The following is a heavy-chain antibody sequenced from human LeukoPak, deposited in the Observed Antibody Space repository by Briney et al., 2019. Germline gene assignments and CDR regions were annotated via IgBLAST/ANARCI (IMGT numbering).Heavy chain of an antibody. J-gene: IGHJ4*02. Sequence: SETLSLTCAVYGGSFSGYYWSWIRQPPGKGLEWIGEINHSGSTNYNPSPKSRVTISVDTSKNQFSLKLSSVTAADTAVYYCASSHYYDSSGYYYWGQGTLVTVSS. V-gene: IGHV4-34*01. D-gene: IGHD3-22*01. CDR3: ASSHYYDSSGYYY. CDR1: GGSFSGYY. CDR2: INHSGST.